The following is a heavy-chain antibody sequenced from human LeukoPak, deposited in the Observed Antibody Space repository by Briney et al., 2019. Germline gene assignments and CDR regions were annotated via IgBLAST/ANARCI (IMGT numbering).Heavy chain of an antibody. CDR3: ARGHTGTYPNHYDY. J-gene: IGHJ4*02. CDR2: INHSGST. CDR1: GGSFSGYY. V-gene: IGHV4-34*01. Sequence: SETLSLTCAVYGGSFSGYYWSWIRQHPGKGLEWIGEINHSGSTNYNPSLKSRVTISVDTSKKQFSLKLTSVTAADTAVYYCARGHTGTYPNHYDYWGQGTLVTVSS. D-gene: IGHD1-26*01.